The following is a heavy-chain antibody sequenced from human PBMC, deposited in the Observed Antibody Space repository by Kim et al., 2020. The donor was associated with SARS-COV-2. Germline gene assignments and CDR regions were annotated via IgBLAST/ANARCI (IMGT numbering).Heavy chain of an antibody. J-gene: IGHJ4*02. Sequence: NHSGSTNYNTSLKSRVTISVDTSKNQFSLKLSSVTAADTAVYYCARNLDYWGQGTLVTVSS. CDR2: NHSGST. V-gene: IGHV4-34*01. CDR3: ARNLDY.